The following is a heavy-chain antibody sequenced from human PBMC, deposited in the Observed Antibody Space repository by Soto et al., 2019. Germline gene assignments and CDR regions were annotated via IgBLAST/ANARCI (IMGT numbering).Heavy chain of an antibody. J-gene: IGHJ4*02. CDR1: GFTFSSYA. CDR3: AKSFSKWLVMSPGDY. CDR2: ISGSGGST. D-gene: IGHD6-19*01. V-gene: IGHV3-23*01. Sequence: GGSLRLSCAASGFTFSSYAMSWVRQAPGKGLEWVSAISGSGGSTYYADSVKGRFTISRDNSKNTLYLQMNSLRAEDTAVYYCAKSFSKWLVMSPGDYWGQGTLVTVSS.